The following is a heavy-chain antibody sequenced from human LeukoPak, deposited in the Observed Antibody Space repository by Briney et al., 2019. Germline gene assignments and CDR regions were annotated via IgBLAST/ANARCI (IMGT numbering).Heavy chain of an antibody. D-gene: IGHD6-13*01. CDR2: IKQDGSEK. J-gene: IGHJ4*02. V-gene: IGHV3-7*01. CDR3: ARSSVVAAAGTGYYFDY. CDR1: GFTFSSYW. Sequence: PGGSLRLSCAASGFTFSSYWMSWVRQAPGKGLEWVANIKQDGSEKYYVDSVKGRFTISRDNAKNSLYLQMNSLRAEDTAVYYCARSSVVAAAGTGYYFDYWGQGTLVTVSS.